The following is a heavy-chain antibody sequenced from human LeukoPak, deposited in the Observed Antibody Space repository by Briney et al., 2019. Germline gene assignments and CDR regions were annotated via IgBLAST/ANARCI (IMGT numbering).Heavy chain of an antibody. Sequence: GGSLRLSCAASGFTFSSYAMSWVRQAPGKGLEWVSATSGSGGSTHYADSVKGRFTISRDNSKNTLYLQMNSLRAEDTALYYCAKDSYFYDSSAYYYVDLYYFDYWGQGTLVTVSS. J-gene: IGHJ4*02. CDR1: GFTFSSYA. CDR2: TSGSGGST. D-gene: IGHD3-22*01. CDR3: AKDSYFYDSSAYYYVDLYYFDY. V-gene: IGHV3-23*01.